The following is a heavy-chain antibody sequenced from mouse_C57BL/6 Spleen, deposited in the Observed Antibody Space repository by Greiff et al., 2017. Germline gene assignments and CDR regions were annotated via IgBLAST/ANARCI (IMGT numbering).Heavy chain of an antibody. Sequence: EVQLQQSGPGLVKPSQSLSLTCSVTGYSITSGYYWNWIRQFPGNKLEWMGYISYDGSNNYNPSLKNRISITRDTYKNQFFLKLNSFTTEDTATYYCARDYYGSRNYFDYWGQGTTLPVSS. CDR2: ISYDGSN. V-gene: IGHV3-6*01. D-gene: IGHD1-1*01. CDR3: ARDYYGSRNYFDY. J-gene: IGHJ2*01. CDR1: GYSITSGYY.